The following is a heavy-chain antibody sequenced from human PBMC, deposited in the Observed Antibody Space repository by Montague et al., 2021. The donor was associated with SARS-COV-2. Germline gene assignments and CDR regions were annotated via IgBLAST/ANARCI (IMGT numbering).Heavy chain of an antibody. V-gene: IGHV4-38-2*02. CDR2: IYHSGST. J-gene: IGHJ3*02. D-gene: IGHD6-19*01. CDR1: GYSISTGYY. CDR3: AKVAGSHDTFDT. Sequence: SETLSLTCTVSGYSISTGYYWGWIRQSPGKGLEWIGTIYHSGSTYFNPSLKSRVTISVDTSKNQFSLNLSSVTAADTAVYYCAKVAGSHDTFDTWGRGTMVTVSS.